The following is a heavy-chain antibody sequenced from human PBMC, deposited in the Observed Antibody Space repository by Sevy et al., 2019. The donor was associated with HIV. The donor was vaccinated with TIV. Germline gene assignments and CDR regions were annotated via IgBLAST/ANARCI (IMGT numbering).Heavy chain of an antibody. Sequence: SETLFLTCTVSGGSITSLYWGWIRQPPGKGLEWIANIYYNGHINYNPSLKSRVTLSLDTSKNQFSLRLSSVTATDTAMYYCAGENAWGRGYSWGQGTLVTVSS. CDR1: GGSITSLY. D-gene: IGHD1-26*01. V-gene: IGHV4-59*08. CDR2: IYYNGHI. J-gene: IGHJ4*02. CDR3: AGENAWGRGYS.